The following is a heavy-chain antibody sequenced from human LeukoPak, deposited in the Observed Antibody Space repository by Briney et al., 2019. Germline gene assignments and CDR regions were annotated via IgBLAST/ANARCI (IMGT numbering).Heavy chain of an antibody. V-gene: IGHV4-39*01. CDR2: LSYSGNT. D-gene: IGHD3-10*02. Sequence: SETLSLTCTVSGGSLTSSDYYWGWFRQPPGKGLESIGSLSYSGNTYYSPSLKSRVTISADTSKNQFSLRLTSVTAADTAMYYCATFNPSYVGEDAFDVWGQGTMVTVSS. CDR1: GGSLTSSDYY. CDR3: ATFNPSYVGEDAFDV. J-gene: IGHJ3*01.